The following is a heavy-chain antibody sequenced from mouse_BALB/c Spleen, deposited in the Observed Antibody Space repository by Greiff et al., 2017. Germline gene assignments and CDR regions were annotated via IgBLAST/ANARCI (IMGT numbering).Heavy chain of an antibody. CDR3: TREGYGSSLFAY. J-gene: IGHJ3*01. CDR1: GFAFSSYD. Sequence: EVKLMESGGGLVKPGGSLKLSCAASGFAFSSYDMSWVRQTPEKRLEWVAYISSGGGSTYYPDSVKGRFTISRDNAKNTLYLQMSSLKSEDTAMYYCTREGYGSSLFAYWGQGTLVTVSA. D-gene: IGHD1-1*01. V-gene: IGHV5-12-1*01. CDR2: ISSGGGST.